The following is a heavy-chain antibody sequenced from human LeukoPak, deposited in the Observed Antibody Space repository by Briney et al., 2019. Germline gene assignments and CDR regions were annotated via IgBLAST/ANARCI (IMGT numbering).Heavy chain of an antibody. Sequence: GGSLRLSCAASGFTFSAYTMNWVRQAPGKGLEGISYIRTSSSTIYYADSVKGRFTISRDNAGNSLYLQMNSLRVEDTAVYYCVRDSWGSGWFYFDYWGQGTLVTVSS. J-gene: IGHJ4*02. V-gene: IGHV3-48*01. CDR3: VRDSWGSGWFYFDY. CDR2: IRTSSSTI. CDR1: GFTFSAYT. D-gene: IGHD6-19*01.